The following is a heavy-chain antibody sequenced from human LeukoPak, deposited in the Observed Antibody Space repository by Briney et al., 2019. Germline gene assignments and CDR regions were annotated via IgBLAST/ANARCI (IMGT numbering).Heavy chain of an antibody. Sequence: ASVKVSCKASGYTFTGYYMHWVRQAPGQGLEWMGRINPNSGGTNYAQKFQGRVTMTRDTSISTAYMELSRLRSDDTAVYYCARDSSSSWGYFDYWGQGTLVTVSS. CDR2: INPNSGGT. V-gene: IGHV1-2*06. J-gene: IGHJ4*02. D-gene: IGHD6-6*01. CDR1: GYTFTGYY. CDR3: ARDSSSSWGYFDY.